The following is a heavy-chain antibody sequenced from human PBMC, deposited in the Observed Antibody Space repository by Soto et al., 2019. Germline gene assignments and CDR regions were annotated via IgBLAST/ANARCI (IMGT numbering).Heavy chain of an antibody. V-gene: IGHV4-59*08. J-gene: IGHJ6*02. CDR3: ARHSSENRDCYYGMDV. CDR1: GGSISSYY. CDR2: IYYSGST. Sequence: SETLSLTCTVSGGSISSYYWSWIRQPPGKGLEWIGYIYYSGSTNYNPSLKSRFTISVDTSKNQFYLKLSSMTAADTAVYYCARHSSENRDCYYGMDVWGQGTTVTVSS.